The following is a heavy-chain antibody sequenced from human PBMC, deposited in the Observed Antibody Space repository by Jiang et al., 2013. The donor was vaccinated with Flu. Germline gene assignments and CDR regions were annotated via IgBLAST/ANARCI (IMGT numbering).Heavy chain of an antibody. J-gene: IGHJ6*02. Sequence: SGAEVKKPGASVKVSCKASGYTFTSYAMHWVRQAPGQRLEWMGWINAGNGNTKYSQKFQGRVTITRDTSASTAYMELSSLRSEDTAVYYCARPPHTVTTDEGFGYYGMDVWGQGTTVTVSS. CDR1: GYTFTSYA. CDR2: INAGNGNT. D-gene: IGHD4-17*01. CDR3: ARPPHTVTTDEGFGYYGMDV. V-gene: IGHV1-3*01.